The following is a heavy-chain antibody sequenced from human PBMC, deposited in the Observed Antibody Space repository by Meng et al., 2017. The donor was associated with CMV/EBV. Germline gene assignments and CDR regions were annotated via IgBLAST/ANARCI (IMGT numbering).Heavy chain of an antibody. CDR2: INHSGST. J-gene: IGHJ4*02. D-gene: IGHD3-22*01. CDR1: GGSFSGYY. V-gene: IGHV4-34*01. CDR3: ARVWDSGWDY. Sequence: QGQLQQWGAGLLKPSETLSLTCAAYGGSFSGYYWSWIRQPPGKGLEWIGEINHSGSTNYNPSLKSRVTISVDTSKNQFSLKLSSVTAADTVVYYCARVWDSGWDYWGQGTLVTVSS.